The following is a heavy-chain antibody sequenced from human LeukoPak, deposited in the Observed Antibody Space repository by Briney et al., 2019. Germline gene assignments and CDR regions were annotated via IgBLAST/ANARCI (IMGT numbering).Heavy chain of an antibody. CDR1: GFTFSSYG. V-gene: IGHV3-30*18. Sequence: GRSLRLSCAASGFTFSSYGMHWVRQAPGKGLEWVAVISYDGSNKYYADSVKGRFTISRDNSKNTLYLQMNSLRAEDTAVYYCAKETGLLWFGELLALDYWGQGTLVTVSS. CDR3: AKETGLLWFGELLALDY. J-gene: IGHJ4*02. CDR2: ISYDGSNK. D-gene: IGHD3-10*01.